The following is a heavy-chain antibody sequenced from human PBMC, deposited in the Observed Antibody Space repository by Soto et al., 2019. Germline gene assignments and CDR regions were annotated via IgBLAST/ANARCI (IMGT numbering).Heavy chain of an antibody. CDR2: INHSGST. CDR1: GGSFSGYY. V-gene: IGHV4-34*01. Sequence: SQTLSLTCAVYGGSFSGYYWSWIRQPPGKGLEWIGEINHSGSTNYNPSLKSRVTISVDTSKNQFSLKLSSVTAADTAVYYCARARMAAAGYYFDYWGQGTLVTVSS. J-gene: IGHJ4*02. CDR3: ARARMAAAGYYFDY. D-gene: IGHD6-13*01.